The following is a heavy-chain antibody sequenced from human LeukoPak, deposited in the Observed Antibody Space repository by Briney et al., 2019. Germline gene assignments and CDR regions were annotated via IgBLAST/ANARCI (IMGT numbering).Heavy chain of an antibody. J-gene: IGHJ5*02. Sequence: ASVKVSCKASGGTFSSYAISWVRQAPGQGLEWMGGIIPIFGTANYAQKFQGRVTITTDESTSTAYTELSSLRSEDTAVYYCARNPTTSRTNWFDPWGQGTLVTVSS. CDR3: ARNPTTSRTNWFDP. D-gene: IGHD4-17*01. V-gene: IGHV1-69*05. CDR2: IIPIFGTA. CDR1: GGTFSSYA.